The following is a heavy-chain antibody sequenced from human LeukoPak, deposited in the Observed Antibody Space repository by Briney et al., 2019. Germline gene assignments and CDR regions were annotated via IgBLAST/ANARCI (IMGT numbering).Heavy chain of an antibody. CDR3: AKSGGYGLIDY. J-gene: IGHJ4*01. CDR2: IYSSGST. D-gene: IGHD6-25*01. V-gene: IGHV4-39*01. CDR1: GGSITSSSYY. Sequence: SETLSLTCTVSGGSITSSSYYWGWIRQPPGKGLEWIGSIYSSGSTYYNSSLKSRVTISIDTSKNQVSLKMSSVTAADTAVYYCAKSGGYGLIDYWGQGTLVTVSS.